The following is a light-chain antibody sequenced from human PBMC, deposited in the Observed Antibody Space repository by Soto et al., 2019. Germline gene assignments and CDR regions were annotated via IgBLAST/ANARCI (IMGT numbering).Light chain of an antibody. CDR3: SSHSSSSAYYV. CDR2: EVN. CDR1: SSDVGGYNY. J-gene: IGLJ1*01. V-gene: IGLV2-8*01. Sequence: QSVLTQPPSASGSPGQSVAISCTGTSSDVGGYNYVSWYQQHPGKAPKLMIYEVNKRPSGVPDRFSGSKSVNTASLTISGLQAEDEADYYCSSHSSSSAYYVFGTGTKLTVL.